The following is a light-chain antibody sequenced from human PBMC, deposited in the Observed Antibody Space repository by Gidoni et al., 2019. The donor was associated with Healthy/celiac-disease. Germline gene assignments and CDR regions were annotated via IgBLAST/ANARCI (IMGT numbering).Light chain of an antibody. CDR3: QQYNSYPYVT. J-gene: IGKJ2*01. Sequence: DIQMTQSPSTLSASVGDRVTITCRASQSNSSWLAWYQQKPGKAPKLLIYKASSLESGVPSRCSGSGSGTEFTLTISSLQPDDFATYYCQQYNSYPYVTFGQGTKLEIK. CDR2: KAS. V-gene: IGKV1-5*03. CDR1: QSNSSW.